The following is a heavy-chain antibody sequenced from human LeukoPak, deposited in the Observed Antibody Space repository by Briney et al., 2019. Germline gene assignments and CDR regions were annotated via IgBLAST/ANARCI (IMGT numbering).Heavy chain of an antibody. CDR1: GFTFSSYS. J-gene: IGHJ4*02. CDR3: ARVPTGSSAQ. CDR2: ISSSSSYI. D-gene: IGHD1-1*01. V-gene: IGHV3-21*01. Sequence: GGSLRLSCAASGFTFSSYSMNWVRQAPGKGLEWVSSISSSSSYIYYADSVKGRFTISRDNAKNSLFLQMNGLRAEDTAVYYCARVPTGSSAQWGQGTLVTVSS.